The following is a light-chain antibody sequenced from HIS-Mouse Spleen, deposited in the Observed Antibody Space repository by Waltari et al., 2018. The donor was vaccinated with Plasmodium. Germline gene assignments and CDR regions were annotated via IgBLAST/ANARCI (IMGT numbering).Light chain of an antibody. CDR2: EDS. CDR3: YSTDSSGNHRV. V-gene: IGLV3-10*01. CDR1: ALPKKY. J-gene: IGLJ3*02. Sequence: SYELTQPPSVSVSPGQTARNTCSGDALPKKYAYWYQQKSGQAPVLVIYEDSKRPPGIPDGFSGSSSGTMATLTISGAQVEDEADYYCYSTDSSGNHRVFGGGTKLTVL.